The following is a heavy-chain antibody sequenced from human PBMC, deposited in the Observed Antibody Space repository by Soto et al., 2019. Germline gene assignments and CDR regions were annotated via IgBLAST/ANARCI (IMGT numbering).Heavy chain of an antibody. CDR1: GGSMISYY. CDR3: AKSRVFIGAIVTLLDS. J-gene: IGHJ4*02. Sequence: SETLSLTCTVSGGSMISYYWSWIRQPPGRGLEWIGFIYYAGSTKYNPSLNSRVTISADTSKNQFSLTVTSVTAADTALYFYAKSRVFIGAIVTLLDSWGQGTQVTVSS. CDR2: IYYAGST. D-gene: IGHD3-16*02. V-gene: IGHV4-59*08.